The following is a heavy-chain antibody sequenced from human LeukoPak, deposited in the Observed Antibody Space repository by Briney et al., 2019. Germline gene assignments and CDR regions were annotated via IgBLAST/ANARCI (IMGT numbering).Heavy chain of an antibody. D-gene: IGHD6-13*01. CDR3: ARVAAASSLNWFDP. CDR1: GDSVSSNSAA. J-gene: IGHJ5*02. V-gene: IGHV6-1*01. Sequence: SQTLSLTCAISGDSVSSNSAALNWIRQSPSRGLEWLGRTYYRSKWYNDYAVSVKSRITINPDTSKNQFSLQLNSVTPEDTAVYYCARVAAASSLNWFDPWGQGTLVTVSS. CDR2: TYYRSKWYN.